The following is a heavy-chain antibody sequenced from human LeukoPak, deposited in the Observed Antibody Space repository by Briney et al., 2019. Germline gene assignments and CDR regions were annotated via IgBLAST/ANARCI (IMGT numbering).Heavy chain of an antibody. CDR1: GFTFSSYE. CDR3: ARRGDCRGGSCDSYYFYYYMDV. D-gene: IGHD2-15*01. CDR2: IKQDGSET. Sequence: GGSLRLSCAASGFTFSSYEMNWVRQAPGKGLEWVANIKQDGSETYYVASVKGRFTISRDNAKSSLYLHMSNLRVEDTAVYYCARRGDCRGGSCDSYYFYYYMDVWGKGATVTVSS. V-gene: IGHV3-7*01. J-gene: IGHJ6*03.